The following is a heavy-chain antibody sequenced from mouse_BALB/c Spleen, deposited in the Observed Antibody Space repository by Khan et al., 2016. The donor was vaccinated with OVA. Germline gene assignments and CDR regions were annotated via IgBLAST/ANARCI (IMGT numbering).Heavy chain of an antibody. CDR3: STALYYGDPYAMDD. J-gene: IGHJ4*01. CDR2: ISSTGST. D-gene: IGHD2-13*01. V-gene: IGHV3-2*02. Sequence: EVQLQESGPGLVKPSQSLSLTCTVTGYSITSAYAWNWIRQFPGNKLEWMGYISSTGSTSYNPSLKSRISITRDTSKNQFFLHLNSVTTEDTATYDCSTALYYGDPYAMDDWAQGTSVTVSS. CDR1: GYSITSAYA.